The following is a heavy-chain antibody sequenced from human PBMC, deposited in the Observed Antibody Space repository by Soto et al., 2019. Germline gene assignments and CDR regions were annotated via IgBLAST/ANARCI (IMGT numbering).Heavy chain of an antibody. V-gene: IGHV3-30*18. CDR1: GFTFSSYG. Sequence: PGGSLRLSCAASGFTFSSYGMHWVRQAPGKGLEWVAVISYDGSNKYYADSVKGRFTISRDNSKNTLYLQMNSLRAEDTAVYYCAKDRMATFIFDYWGQGTLVTVSS. J-gene: IGHJ4*02. CDR3: AKDRMATFIFDY. CDR2: ISYDGSNK. D-gene: IGHD5-12*01.